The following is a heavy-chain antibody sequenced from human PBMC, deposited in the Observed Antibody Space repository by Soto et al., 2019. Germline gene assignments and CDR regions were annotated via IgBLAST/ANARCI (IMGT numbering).Heavy chain of an antibody. J-gene: IGHJ5*02. CDR1: GASISTTYYH. D-gene: IGHD3-16*01. CDR3: AKHLLMTKAGRFDP. CDR2: IYYTGST. Sequence: QLQLQESGPRLVKPSETLSLTCTVSGASISTTYYHWGWVRQPPGQGLEWIATIYYTGSTYYNPSLESRVTISVDTSKNQFSLKLTSVTAADTAVYYCAKHLLMTKAGRFDPWGRGTLVTVSS. V-gene: IGHV4-39*01.